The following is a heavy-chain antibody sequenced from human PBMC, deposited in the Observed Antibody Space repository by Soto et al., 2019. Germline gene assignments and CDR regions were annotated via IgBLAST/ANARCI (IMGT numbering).Heavy chain of an antibody. CDR3: AKDRTSNWAQPFNV. V-gene: IGHV3-23*01. Sequence: EVQLLESGGTLVQPGGSLRLSCAASGFTFSIYAMTWVRQAPGKGLEWVAAISGSGDNTYYADSVKGRFTISRDNPQNTLFLQMSSMTVEDTAVYYCAKDRTSNWAQPFNVWGPGTMVTVSS. D-gene: IGHD6-13*01. J-gene: IGHJ3*01. CDR1: GFTFSIYA. CDR2: ISGSGDNT.